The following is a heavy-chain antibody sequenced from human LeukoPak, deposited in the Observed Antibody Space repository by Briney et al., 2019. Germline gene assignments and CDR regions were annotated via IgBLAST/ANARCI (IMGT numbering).Heavy chain of an antibody. D-gene: IGHD5-12*01. CDR1: GFTFSSYA. V-gene: IGHV3-23*01. J-gene: IGHJ4*02. CDR3: AKDFVSRVATTYYFDY. CDR2: ISGSGGST. Sequence: PGGSLRLSCAASGFTFSSYAMSWVRQAPGKGLEWVSAISGSGGSTYYADSVKGRFTISRDNSKNTLYLQMNSLRAEDTAVYYCAKDFVSRVATTYYFDYWGQGTLVTVSS.